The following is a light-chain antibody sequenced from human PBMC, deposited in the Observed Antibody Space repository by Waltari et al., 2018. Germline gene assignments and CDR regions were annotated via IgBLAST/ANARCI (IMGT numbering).Light chain of an antibody. Sequence: DIQMTQSPSTLSASVGDRVTITCRASQSISSWLAWYQQKPGKAPKPLIYKASSLESGVPSRFRGSGSGTVFTLTISSLQPDDFATYYCQQYNSYPWTFGQGTKVEIK. CDR3: QQYNSYPWT. J-gene: IGKJ1*01. V-gene: IGKV1-5*03. CDR2: KAS. CDR1: QSISSW.